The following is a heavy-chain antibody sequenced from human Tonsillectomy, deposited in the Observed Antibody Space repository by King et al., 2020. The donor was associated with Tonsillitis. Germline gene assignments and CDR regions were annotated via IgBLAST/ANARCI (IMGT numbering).Heavy chain of an antibody. D-gene: IGHD2-15*01. CDR1: GVSLSDHY. Sequence: VQLQQWGAGLLKPSETLSLTCAVYGVSLSDHYWNWIRQAPGQGLEWIGEIDHRGSTNYNPSLESRVTISVDTSKNQFSLNLTSGTAADTAVYYCARGWAVATPFPYWGQGTLVTVSS. J-gene: IGHJ4*02. V-gene: IGHV4-34*01. CDR2: IDHRGST. CDR3: ARGWAVATPFPY.